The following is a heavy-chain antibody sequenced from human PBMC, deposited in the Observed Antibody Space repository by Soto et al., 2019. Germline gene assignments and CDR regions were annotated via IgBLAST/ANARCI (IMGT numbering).Heavy chain of an antibody. CDR2: IIPIFGTA. J-gene: IGHJ6*02. CDR1: GVTFSKFI. V-gene: IGHV1-69*01. Sequence: QVQLEQSGGEVKKPGSSVKVSCKASGVTFSKFIMTWVRQAPGLGLEWVGGIIPIFGTAHYAQKFQGRVTITEAESTGTSYLEVINLRSEVTAVDYCANFRYSTAMGYYYGMDVWGQGPGVTVSS. CDR3: ANFRYSTAMGYYYGMDV. D-gene: IGHD6-13*01.